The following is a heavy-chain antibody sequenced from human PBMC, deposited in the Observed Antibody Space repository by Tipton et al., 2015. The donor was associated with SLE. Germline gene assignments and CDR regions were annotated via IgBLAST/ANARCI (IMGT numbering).Heavy chain of an antibody. CDR2: IYTSGSP. CDR1: GGSIYSGSYY. D-gene: IGHD6-13*01. V-gene: IGHV4-61*02. J-gene: IGHJ5*02. Sequence: GLVKPSETLSLTCTVSGGSIYSGSYYWNWIRQPAGKGLEWVGRIYTSGSPNYNPSLRSRVTISLDTSKNQFSLKVNSVAATDTAIYYCASAYSSSWYYWFDPWGLGTLVTVSS. CDR3: ASAYSSSWYYWFDP.